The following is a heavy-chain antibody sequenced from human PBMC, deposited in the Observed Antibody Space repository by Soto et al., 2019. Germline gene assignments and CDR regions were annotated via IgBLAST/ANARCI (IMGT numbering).Heavy chain of an antibody. CDR3: ARSPGVFDY. J-gene: IGHJ4*02. Sequence: QVQLVQARAEVKKPGSSVKVACKASGGTFSSLAISWVRQAPGQGLAWMGGLVPVFGKANYAQKYQDRVTITADKCTSTSYMELSSLRSEGTAVYYCARSPGVFDYGGQGPWVTVSS. CDR1: GGTFSSLA. D-gene: IGHD3-10*01. V-gene: IGHV1-69*06. CDR2: LVPVFGKA.